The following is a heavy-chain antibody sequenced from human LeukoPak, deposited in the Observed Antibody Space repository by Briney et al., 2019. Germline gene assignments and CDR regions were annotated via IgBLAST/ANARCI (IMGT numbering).Heavy chain of an antibody. D-gene: IGHD2-2*01. CDR1: GGSFSGYY. J-gene: IGHJ5*02. CDR3: ARGTNIGYCSSTSCWALFDP. Sequence: PSETLSLTCAVYGGSFSGYYWSWIRQPPGKGLEWIGSIYYSGSTYYNPSLKSRVTISVDTSKNQFSLKLSSVTAADTAVYYCARGTNIGYCSSTSCWALFDPWGQGTLVTVSS. CDR2: IYYSGST. V-gene: IGHV4-34*01.